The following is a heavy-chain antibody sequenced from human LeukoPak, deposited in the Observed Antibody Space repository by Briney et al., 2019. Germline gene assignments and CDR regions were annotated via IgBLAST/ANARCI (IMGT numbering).Heavy chain of an antibody. CDR1: GFTVSNNY. V-gene: IGHV3-66*01. J-gene: IGHJ4*02. CDR2: IYSDGST. Sequence: GGSLRLSCAVSGFTVSNNYMNWARQAPGKGLEWVSVIYSDGSTYCADSVKDRFTISTDTSRNTLYLQMNSLRAEDTAVYYCARGKPATAIRPYFDYWGQGNLVTVSS. D-gene: IGHD2-2*02. CDR3: ARGKPATAIRPYFDY.